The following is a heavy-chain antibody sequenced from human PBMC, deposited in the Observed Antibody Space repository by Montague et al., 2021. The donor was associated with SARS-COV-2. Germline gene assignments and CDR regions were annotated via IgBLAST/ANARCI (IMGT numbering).Heavy chain of an antibody. V-gene: IGHV4-61*03. CDR1: GGLINTDPSNSAC. D-gene: IGHD3-3*01. J-gene: IGHJ4*02. CDR2: IQYNGYT. CDR3: ARGHIFGPGAWGFEH. Sequence: SETLSLTCTVSGGLINTDPSNSACWSWLRQTPGEGLEWIGWIQYNGYTNYNPSLKSRVTISIDTPQRYIPLRLNPLTATDTAVYDCARGHIFGPGAWGFEHWGQGTLVTVAS.